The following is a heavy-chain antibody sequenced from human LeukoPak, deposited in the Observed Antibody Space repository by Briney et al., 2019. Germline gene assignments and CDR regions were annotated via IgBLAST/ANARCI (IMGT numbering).Heavy chain of an antibody. CDR2: FSYSGST. Sequence: PSETLSLTCTVSGGSISSSSYYWGWIRQPPGKGLEWIGSFSYSGSTYYNPSLKSRVTISVDTSKNQLSLKLRSVTAADTAVYYCARYKASAGIGWFDPWGQGTLVTVSS. D-gene: IGHD6-13*01. V-gene: IGHV4-39*07. J-gene: IGHJ5*02. CDR1: GGSISSSSYY. CDR3: ARYKASAGIGWFDP.